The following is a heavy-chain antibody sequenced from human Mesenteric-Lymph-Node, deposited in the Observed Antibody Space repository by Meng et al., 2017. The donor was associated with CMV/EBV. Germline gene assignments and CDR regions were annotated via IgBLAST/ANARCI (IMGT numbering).Heavy chain of an antibody. CDR3: ARDPGPGGSFAEDYHGMDV. Sequence: GGSLRLSCAASGFIFSSYNMNWVRQAPGKGLEWVSYIGRSSSYIYYADSVKGRFTISRDNAKKSLYLQMNSLRAEDTAVYNCARDPGPGGSFAEDYHGMDVWGQGTTVTVSS. CDR2: IGRSSSYI. CDR1: GFIFSSYN. D-gene: IGHD2-15*01. J-gene: IGHJ6*02. V-gene: IGHV3-21*01.